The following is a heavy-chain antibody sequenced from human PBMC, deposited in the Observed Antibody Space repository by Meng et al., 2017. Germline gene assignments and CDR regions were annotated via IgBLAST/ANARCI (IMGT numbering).Heavy chain of an antibody. Sequence: GGSLRLSCAASGFTFSSYAMHWVRQAPGKGLEWVAVISYDGSNKYYADSVKGRLTISRDNSKNTLYLQMNSLRAEDTAVYYCARGDYGDYGWGQGTLVTVSS. V-gene: IGHV3-30*04. CDR3: ARGDYGDYG. J-gene: IGHJ4*02. CDR1: GFTFSSYA. D-gene: IGHD4-17*01. CDR2: ISYDGSNK.